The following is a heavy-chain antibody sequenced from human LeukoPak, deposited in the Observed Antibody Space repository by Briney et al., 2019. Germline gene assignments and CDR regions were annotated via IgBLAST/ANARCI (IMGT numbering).Heavy chain of an antibody. J-gene: IGHJ4*02. CDR3: ALEDYDSSGYYYSVY. CDR2: IYPGDSDT. V-gene: IGHV5-51*01. CDR1: GYSFTSYW. D-gene: IGHD3-22*01. Sequence: GESLKISCKVSGYSFTSYWIGWVRQMPGKGLEWMGIIYPGDSDTRYSPSFQGQVTISADKSISTAYLQWSSLKASDTAMYYCALEDYDSSGYYYSVYWGQGTLVTVSS.